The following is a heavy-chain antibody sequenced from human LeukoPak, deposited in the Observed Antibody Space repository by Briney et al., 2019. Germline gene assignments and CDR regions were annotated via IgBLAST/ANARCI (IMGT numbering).Heavy chain of an antibody. CDR3: ARGLGGSERFDY. V-gene: IGHV4-30-4*08. CDR1: GGSISSGDYY. CDR2: IYYSGST. Sequence: SQTLSLTCTVSGGSISSGDYYWSWIRQPPGKGLEWIGYIYYSGSTYYNPSLKSRVTISVDTSKNQFSLKLSSATAADTAVYYCARGLGGSERFDYWGQGTLVTVSS. J-gene: IGHJ4*02. D-gene: IGHD1-26*01.